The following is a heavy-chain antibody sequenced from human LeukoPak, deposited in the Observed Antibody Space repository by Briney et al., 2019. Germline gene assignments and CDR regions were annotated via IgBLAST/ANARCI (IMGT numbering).Heavy chain of an antibody. J-gene: IGHJ3*02. V-gene: IGHV1-2*02. Sequence: ASVKVSCKASGYTFTGYYMHWVRQAPGQGLEWMGWINPNSGGTNYAQKFQGRVTMTRDTSISTAYMELSRLRSDDTAVYYCARVLLDYDSSGYSNDAFDIWGQGTMVTVSS. D-gene: IGHD3-22*01. CDR1: GYTFTGYY. CDR3: ARVLLDYDSSGYSNDAFDI. CDR2: INPNSGGT.